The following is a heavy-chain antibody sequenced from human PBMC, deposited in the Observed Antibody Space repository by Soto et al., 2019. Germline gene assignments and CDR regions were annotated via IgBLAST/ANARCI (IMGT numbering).Heavy chain of an antibody. CDR2: ISAGGGST. CDR3: AETIAAAGIVY. J-gene: IGHJ4*02. Sequence: GSLRLSCAASGFIFSSYAMSWVRQAPGKGLEWVSGISAGGGSTYYADSVKGRFTISRDNSKNTLYLQMNSLRAEDTAVYYCAETIAAAGIVYWGQGTLVTVSS. CDR1: GFIFSSYA. V-gene: IGHV3-23*01. D-gene: IGHD6-13*01.